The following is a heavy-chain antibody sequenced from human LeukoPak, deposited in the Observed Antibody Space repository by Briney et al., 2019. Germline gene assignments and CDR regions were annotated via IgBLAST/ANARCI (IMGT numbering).Heavy chain of an antibody. D-gene: IGHD3-22*01. Sequence: SETLSLTCTVSGGSVSSGSYYWSWIRQPPGKGLEWIGEINHSGSTNYNPSLKSRVTISVDTSKNQFFLKLSSVTAADTAVYYCASVYDSSGYYPFWGQGTLVTVSS. V-gene: IGHV4-61*01. CDR3: ASVYDSSGYYPF. J-gene: IGHJ4*02. CDR1: GGSVSSGSYY. CDR2: INHSGST.